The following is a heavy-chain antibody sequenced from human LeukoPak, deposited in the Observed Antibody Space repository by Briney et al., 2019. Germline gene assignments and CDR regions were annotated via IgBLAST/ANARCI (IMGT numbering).Heavy chain of an antibody. CDR2: ISGRGITT. Sequence: PGGSLRLSCVASGFTFSTYVMTWVRQAPGKGLEWVSIISGRGITTYYADSVKGRFTISRDNSKNTLYLQMGSLRAEDTAVYYCAKGSIPDCSRGPCHTRYFDYWGQGTLVTVSS. D-gene: IGHD2-15*01. CDR1: GFTFSTYV. J-gene: IGHJ4*02. CDR3: AKGSIPDCSRGPCHTRYFDY. V-gene: IGHV3-23*01.